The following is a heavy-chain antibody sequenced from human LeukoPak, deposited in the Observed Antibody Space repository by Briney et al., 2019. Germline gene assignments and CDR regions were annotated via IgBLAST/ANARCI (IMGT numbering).Heavy chain of an antibody. CDR2: INPNSGGT. V-gene: IGHV1-2*02. D-gene: IGHD4-17*01. CDR1: GYTFTGYY. CDR3: ARYLFSNDYGDYEGFDY. Sequence: PGESLKISCKGSGYTFTGYYMHWVRQAPGQGLEWMGWINPNSGGTNYAQKFQGRVTMTRDTSISTAYMELSRLRSDDTAVYYCARYLFSNDYGDYEGFDYWGQGTLVTVSS. J-gene: IGHJ4*02.